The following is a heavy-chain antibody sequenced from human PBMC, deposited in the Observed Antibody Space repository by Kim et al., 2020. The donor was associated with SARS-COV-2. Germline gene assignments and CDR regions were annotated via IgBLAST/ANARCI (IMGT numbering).Heavy chain of an antibody. V-gene: IGHV3-49*03. CDR3: THPPRDYGGLSYYY. D-gene: IGHD4-17*01. CDR1: GFTFGDYA. Sequence: GGSLRLSCTTSGFTFGDYAMNWFRQAPGKGLEWVGFIRSTAYGGTTEYAASVKGRFTISRDDSKSIAYLQMNSLKTEDTAVYYCTHPPRDYGGLSYYYWGQGTLVTVSS. CDR2: IRSTAYGGTT. J-gene: IGHJ4*02.